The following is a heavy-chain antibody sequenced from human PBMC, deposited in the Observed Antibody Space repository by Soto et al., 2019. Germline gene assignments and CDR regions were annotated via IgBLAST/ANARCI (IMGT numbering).Heavy chain of an antibody. J-gene: IGHJ4*02. CDR1: GGTFSSYA. V-gene: IGHV1-69*01. CDR3: ARDRACSYPFDY. CDR2: IIPIFGTA. D-gene: IGHD2-15*01. Sequence: QVQLVQSGAEVKKPGSSVKVSCKASGGTFSSYAISWVRQAPGQGLEWMGGIIPIFGTANYAQKFQGRVTITADESTSTAYMELSSVRSEDTAGYYCARDRACSYPFDYWGQGTLVTVSS.